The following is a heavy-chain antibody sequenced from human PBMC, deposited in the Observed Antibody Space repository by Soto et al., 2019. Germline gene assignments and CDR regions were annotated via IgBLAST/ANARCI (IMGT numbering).Heavy chain of an antibody. CDR2: INSSGST. J-gene: IGHJ5*02. CDR3: SRRAPEGFDP. Sequence: PSETLALTCAVSGCSFGSSAYYWGWIRRAPGKGLEWIGSINSSGSTFSNPSLKSRVTLSVDTSKNQFSLKLTSVTAADTALYYCSRRAPEGFDPWGQGTLVTVSS. V-gene: IGHV4-39*01. CDR1: GCSFGSSAYY.